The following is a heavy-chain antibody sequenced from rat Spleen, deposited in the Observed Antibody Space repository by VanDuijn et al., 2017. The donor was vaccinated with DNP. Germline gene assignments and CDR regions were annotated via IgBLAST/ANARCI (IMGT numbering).Heavy chain of an antibody. CDR2: ITSSGGST. CDR3: ATSPGPNWFAY. V-gene: IGHV5-31*01. D-gene: IGHD1-4*01. J-gene: IGHJ3*01. Sequence: EVQLVESGGDLVQPGRSLKLSCVASGFTFNKYWMTWIRQVPGKGLEWVAAITSSGGSTYYPDSVKGRFTISRDNAKSTLYLQMDSLRSEDTATYYCATSPGPNWFAYWGQGTLVTVSS. CDR1: GFTFNKYW.